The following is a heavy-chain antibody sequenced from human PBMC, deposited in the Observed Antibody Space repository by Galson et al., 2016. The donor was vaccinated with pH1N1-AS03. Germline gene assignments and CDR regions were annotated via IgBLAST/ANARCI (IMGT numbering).Heavy chain of an antibody. Sequence: SVKVSCKVSGYSLSDLSIHWVRQAPGRGLEWMGGFDLEEDEILYAQKFQGRVTMTEDTSTNTAYMEVSRLRSEDTAIYYCAKYGDSDEALDIWGQGTMVTVSS. J-gene: IGHJ3*02. D-gene: IGHD4-17*01. CDR1: GYSLSDLS. CDR2: FDLEEDEI. CDR3: AKYGDSDEALDI. V-gene: IGHV1-24*01.